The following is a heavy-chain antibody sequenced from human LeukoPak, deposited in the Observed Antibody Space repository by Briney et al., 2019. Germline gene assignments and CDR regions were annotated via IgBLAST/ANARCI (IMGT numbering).Heavy chain of an antibody. D-gene: IGHD3-3*01. CDR2: ISWNSGSI. Sequence: PGRSLRLSCAASGFTFDDYAMHWVRQAPGKGLEWVSGISWNSGSIGYADSVKGRFTISRDNAKNSLYLQMNSLRAEDTAVYYCARDRFRAFDIWGQGTMVTVSS. CDR3: ARDRFRAFDI. J-gene: IGHJ3*02. CDR1: GFTFDDYA. V-gene: IGHV3-9*01.